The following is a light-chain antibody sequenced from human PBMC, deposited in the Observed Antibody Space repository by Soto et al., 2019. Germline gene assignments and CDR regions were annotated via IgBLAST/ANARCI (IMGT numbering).Light chain of an antibody. Sequence: DIQMTQSPSSLPASVGDRITISCRASQTITSFLNWYQHKPGKAPKLLIYAASSLQSGVPSRSSGSGFGTDFTLTISSLHPEAFTTYYCHQSYSIPWTFGQGTKVEI. V-gene: IGKV1-39*01. CDR3: HQSYSIPWT. CDR2: AAS. J-gene: IGKJ1*01. CDR1: QTITSF.